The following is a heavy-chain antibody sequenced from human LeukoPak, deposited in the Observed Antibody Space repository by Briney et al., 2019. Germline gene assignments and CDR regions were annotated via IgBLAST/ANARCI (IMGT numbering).Heavy chain of an antibody. CDR2: INHSGST. CDR3: ARGDPTGPIDY. D-gene: IGHD1-7*01. V-gene: IGHV4-34*01. CDR1: GGSFSGYY. Sequence: PLETLSLTCAVYGGSFSGYYWSWIRQPPGKGLEWIGEINHSGSTNYNPSLKSRVTISVDTSKNQFSLKLSSVTAADTAVYYCARGDPTGPIDYWGQGTLVTVSS. J-gene: IGHJ4*02.